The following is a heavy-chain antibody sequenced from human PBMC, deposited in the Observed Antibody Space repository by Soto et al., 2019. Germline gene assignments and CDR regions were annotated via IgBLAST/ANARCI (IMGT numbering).Heavy chain of an antibody. V-gene: IGHV3-48*01. J-gene: IGHJ6*02. CDR3: ARRPIQLWPRLDV. Sequence: PGGSLRLSCAASGFTFSSYSMNWVRQAPGKGLEWVSYISSSSSTIYYADSVKGRFTISRDNAKNSLYLQMNSLRAEDTAVYYCARRPIQLWPRLDVWGQGTTVTVSS. CDR1: GFTFSSYS. CDR2: ISSSSSTI. D-gene: IGHD5-18*01.